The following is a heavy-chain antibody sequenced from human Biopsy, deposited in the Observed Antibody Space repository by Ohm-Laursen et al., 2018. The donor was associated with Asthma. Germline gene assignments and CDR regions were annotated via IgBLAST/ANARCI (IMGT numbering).Heavy chain of an antibody. CDR3: ARRGGVRRYFDY. CDR2: INYIGST. J-gene: IGHJ4*02. V-gene: IGHV4-30-4*01. CDR1: GGSISSGAYY. D-gene: IGHD3-16*01. Sequence: SQTLSLTCIVSGGSISSGAYYWRWVRQPPGKGLEWIGYINYIGSTYYNPSLKSRVAISLDTSKNQFSLKLSSVTAADTAVYFCARRGGVRRYFDYWGQGTLVTVSS.